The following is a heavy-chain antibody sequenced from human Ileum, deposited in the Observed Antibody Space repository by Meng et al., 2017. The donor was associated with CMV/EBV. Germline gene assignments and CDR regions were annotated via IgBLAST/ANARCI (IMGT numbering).Heavy chain of an antibody. CDR2: IRTFNGET. CDR1: GYSFTTYD. J-gene: IGHJ4*02. CDR3: ARDWIGCGIPGCNSDV. V-gene: IGHV1-18*01. D-gene: IGHD2-21*01. Sequence: QVQLLQSGPEMKKPGASVRVSCHASGYSFTTYDINWLRQAPGRGLEWMGWIRTFNGETNYALKFQDRVTLTTDTSTGTVYMDLRSLTSDDTANYYCARDWIGCGIPGCNSDVWGQGSLVTVSS.